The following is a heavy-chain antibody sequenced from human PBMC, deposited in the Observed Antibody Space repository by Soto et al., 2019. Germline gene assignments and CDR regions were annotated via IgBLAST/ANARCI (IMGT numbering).Heavy chain of an antibody. J-gene: IGHJ3*01. D-gene: IGHD3-10*01. CDR2: ITSSGNGT. Sequence: GGSLRLSCAASGFTFSNYAVSWVRQAPGKGPEWVSFITSSGNGTYYADSVKGRFTISRDNSKNTLYVQMNNLRAEDTAIYYCAKRFFGSGSPPGAFDVWGQGTMVTVSS. CDR3: AKRFFGSGSPPGAFDV. V-gene: IGHV3-23*05. CDR1: GFTFSNYA.